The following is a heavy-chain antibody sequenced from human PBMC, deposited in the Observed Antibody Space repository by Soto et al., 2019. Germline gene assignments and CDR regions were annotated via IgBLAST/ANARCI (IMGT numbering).Heavy chain of an antibody. CDR3: ARDQGGYFDL. CDR1: GYTFTNYY. V-gene: IGHV1-46*01. Sequence: QVQLVQSGAEVKKPGASVKVSCKASGYTFTNYYMHWVRQAPGQGLEWMGIINPSDSSTSYAQMFQGRVTMTRDTSTSTVYMELSSLRSEDTAVYYCARDQGGYFDLWGRGTLVTVSS. J-gene: IGHJ2*01. CDR2: INPSDSST.